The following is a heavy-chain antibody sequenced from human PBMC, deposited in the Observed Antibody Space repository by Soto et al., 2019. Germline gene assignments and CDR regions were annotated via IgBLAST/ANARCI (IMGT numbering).Heavy chain of an antibody. CDR2: IYYSGST. V-gene: IGHV4-59*01. J-gene: IGHJ6*02. Sequence: SETLSLTCTVSGGSISSYYWSWIRQPPGKGLEWIGYIYYSGSTNYNPSLKSRVTISVDTSKNQFSLKLSSVTAADTAVYYCARVRPVGWGAYYYYGMDVWGQGTTVTVSS. D-gene: IGHD1-26*01. CDR1: GGSISSYY. CDR3: ARVRPVGWGAYYYYGMDV.